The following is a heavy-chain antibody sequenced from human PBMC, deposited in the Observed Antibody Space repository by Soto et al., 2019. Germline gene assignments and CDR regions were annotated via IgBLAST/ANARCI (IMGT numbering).Heavy chain of an antibody. CDR2: INPSGGRP. J-gene: IGHJ4*02. CDR1: GYTFTTHY. V-gene: IGHV1-46*01. D-gene: IGHD3-10*01. CDR3: ARAGENYGSGTFSPPLRYSFNS. Sequence: QVQLVQSGTEVKKPGASVKVSCKASGYTFTTHYMHWVRQAPGQGLAWMGIINPSGGRPTYALEFPGRVTMTRDTSTNTVYVELTSLRSEDTAIYFCARAGENYGSGTFSPPLRYSFNSWGQGTLVTVSS.